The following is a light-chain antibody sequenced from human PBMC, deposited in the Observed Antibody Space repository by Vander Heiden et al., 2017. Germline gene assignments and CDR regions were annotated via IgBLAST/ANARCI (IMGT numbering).Light chain of an antibody. CDR1: QSISSY. J-gene: IGKJ4*01. CDR2: AAS. V-gene: IGKV1-39*01. Sequence: DIQMTQSPSSLSASVGDRVTITCRASQSISSYLNWYQQKPGKAPKLLIYAASSLQSGVPSRFSGSGSGTDFTLTISSLQTEDFATYYGPQSDSTPLTCGGGPTVEIK. CDR3: PQSDSTPLT.